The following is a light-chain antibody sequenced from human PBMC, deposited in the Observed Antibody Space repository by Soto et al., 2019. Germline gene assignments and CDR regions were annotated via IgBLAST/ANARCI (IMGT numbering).Light chain of an antibody. CDR2: DAS. CDR3: QQYNNWPPWT. V-gene: IGKV3-11*01. CDR1: QSVGSF. J-gene: IGKJ1*01. Sequence: EIVLTQSPATPSLSPGERATLSCRASQSVGSFLAWYQQKPGQAPRLLIYDASSRATGIPDRFSGGGSGTDFTLTISRLEPEDFAVYYCQQYNNWPPWTFGQGTKVDIK.